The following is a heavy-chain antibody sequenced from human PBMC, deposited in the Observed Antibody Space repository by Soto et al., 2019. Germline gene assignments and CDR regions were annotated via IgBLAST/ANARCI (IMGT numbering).Heavy chain of an antibody. CDR3: ARDDNDYALNY. CDR1: GGSISSYY. D-gene: IGHD4-17*01. V-gene: IGHV4-59*01. Sequence: SETLSLTCTVSGGSISSYYWSWIRQPPGKGLEWIGYIYYSGSTNYNPSLKSRVTISVDTSKNQFSLKLSSVTAADTAVYYCARDDNDYALNYWGQGTLVTVSS. CDR2: IYYSGST. J-gene: IGHJ4*02.